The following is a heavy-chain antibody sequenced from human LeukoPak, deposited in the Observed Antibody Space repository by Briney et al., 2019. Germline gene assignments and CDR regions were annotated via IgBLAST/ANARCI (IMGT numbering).Heavy chain of an antibody. V-gene: IGHV1-46*01. D-gene: IGHD2-21*01. CDR1: GYTFTSYY. CDR3: ARVGAYCGGDCYSFDY. J-gene: IGHJ4*02. Sequence: ASVKVSCKASGYTFTSYYMHWVRQAPGQGLEWMGIINPSGGSTSYAQKFQGRVTMTRDTSTSTAYMELSSLRSEDTAVYYCARVGAYCGGDCYSFDYWGQGTLVTVSS. CDR2: INPSGGST.